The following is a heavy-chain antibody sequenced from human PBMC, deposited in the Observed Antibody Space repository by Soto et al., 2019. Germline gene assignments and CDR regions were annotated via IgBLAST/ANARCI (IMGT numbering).Heavy chain of an antibody. CDR3: ARNYYDWSDRDYLDY. J-gene: IGHJ4*02. Sequence: SVKVTCRASEYTFTSYYIHWVRQAPGQGLEWMGWINPITGGTNYAPKFQGRVTMTRDTSITTAYMELSRVRSDDRAVYYCARNYYDWSDRDYLDYWGQGNPVAVSS. V-gene: IGHV1-2*02. CDR1: EYTFTSYY. CDR2: INPITGGT. D-gene: IGHD3-22*01.